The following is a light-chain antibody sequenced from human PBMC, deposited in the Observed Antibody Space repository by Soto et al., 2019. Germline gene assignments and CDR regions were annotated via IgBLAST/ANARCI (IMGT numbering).Light chain of an antibody. Sequence: PASVSGSPGESITISCTGTSSDVGGYNTVSWFQHHLGKAPKLILYDVGVRPSGVFYLFSGSKFGNTASLTFFGLQAADEADYFCSSFTSSMTNVFGSGTRSPS. V-gene: IGLV2-14*03. CDR2: DVG. CDR1: SSDVGGYNT. J-gene: IGLJ1*01. CDR3: SSFTSSMTNV.